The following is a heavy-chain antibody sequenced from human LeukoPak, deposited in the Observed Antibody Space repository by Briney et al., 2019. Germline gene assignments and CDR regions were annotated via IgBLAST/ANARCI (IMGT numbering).Heavy chain of an antibody. CDR1: GFTFSSYS. V-gene: IGHV3-21*01. CDR3: ASGYGNYASGY. Sequence: GGSLRLSCAASGFTFSSYSMNWVRQAPGKGLEWVSSISSSSGYIYYADSAKGRFTISRDNAKNSLYLQMNSLRAEDTAVYYCASGYGNYASGYWGQGTLVTVSS. D-gene: IGHD6-13*01. J-gene: IGHJ4*02. CDR2: ISSSSGYI.